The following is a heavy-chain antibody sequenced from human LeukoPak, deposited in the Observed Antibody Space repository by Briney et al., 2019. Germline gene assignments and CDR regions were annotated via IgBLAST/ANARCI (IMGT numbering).Heavy chain of an antibody. CDR3: AYDLVVVAATPV. Sequence: ASVKVSCKASGYIFTGYYMHWVRQAPGQGLEWMGRINPNSGGTNYAQKFQGRVTMTRDTSISTAYMELSRLRSDDTAVYYCAYDLVVVAATPVWGQGTLVTVSS. V-gene: IGHV1-2*06. CDR2: INPNSGGT. J-gene: IGHJ4*02. CDR1: GYIFTGYY. D-gene: IGHD2-15*01.